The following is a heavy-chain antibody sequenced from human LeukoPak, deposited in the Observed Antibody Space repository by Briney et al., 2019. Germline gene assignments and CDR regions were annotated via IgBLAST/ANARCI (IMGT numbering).Heavy chain of an antibody. V-gene: IGHV3-53*01. J-gene: IGHJ5*02. CDR2: IYSGGTI. D-gene: IGHD5-24*01. CDR1: GFTVSSNY. Sequence: GGSLRLSCAASGFTVSSNYMSWVRRAPGKGLEWVSVIYSGGTIYYGASVKGRFTISRDNFKNTLYLQMNSLRAEDTAVYYCATSRWLQLIESWGQGTPVTVSS. CDR3: ATSRWLQLIES.